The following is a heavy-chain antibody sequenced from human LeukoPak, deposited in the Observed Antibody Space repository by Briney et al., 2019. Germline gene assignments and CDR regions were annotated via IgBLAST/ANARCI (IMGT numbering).Heavy chain of an antibody. V-gene: IGHV1-24*01. Sequence: ASVKVSCKVSGYTLTELSMHWVRQAPGKGLEWMGGFDPEDGETIYAQKFQGRVTMTEDTSTDTAYMELSSLRSEDTAVYYCARSIAAAGYFDYWGQGTLVTVSS. CDR2: FDPEDGET. CDR3: ARSIAAAGYFDY. CDR1: GYTLTELS. J-gene: IGHJ4*02. D-gene: IGHD6-13*01.